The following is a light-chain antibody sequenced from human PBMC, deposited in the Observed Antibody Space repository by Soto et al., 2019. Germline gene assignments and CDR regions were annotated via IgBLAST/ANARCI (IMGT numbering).Light chain of an antibody. CDR3: SSYTSSSTYV. J-gene: IGLJ1*01. Sequence: QSGLTQTASVSWSPGQSITISCTVTSSDVGGYNYVSWYQQHPGKAPKLMIYEVSNRPSGVSNRFSGSKSGNTASLTISGLQAEDEADYYCSSYTSSSTYVFGTGTKVTVL. CDR2: EVS. CDR1: SSDVGGYNY. V-gene: IGLV2-14*01.